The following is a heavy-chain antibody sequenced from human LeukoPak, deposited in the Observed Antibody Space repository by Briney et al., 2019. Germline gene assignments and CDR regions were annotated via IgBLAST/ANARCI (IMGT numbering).Heavy chain of an antibody. D-gene: IGHD1-1*01. V-gene: IGHV4-59*01. Sequence: SETLSLTCTVSGGSISSYYWSWIRQPPGKGLEWIGYIYYSGSTNYNPSPKSRVTISVDTSKNQFSLKLSSVTAADTAVYYCAREGTAGTNLNWFDPWGQGTLVTVSS. J-gene: IGHJ5*02. CDR1: GGSISSYY. CDR2: IYYSGST. CDR3: AREGTAGTNLNWFDP.